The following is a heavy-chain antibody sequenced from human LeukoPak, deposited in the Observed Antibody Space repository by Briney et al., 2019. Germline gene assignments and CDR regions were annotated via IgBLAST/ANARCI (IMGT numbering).Heavy chain of an antibody. CDR3: ARETGIVVVTATPDYFDY. Sequence: GGSLRLSCAASGFTFSSYWMSWVRQAPGKGLEWVANIKQDGSEKYYVDSVKGRFTISRDNAKNSLYLQMNSLRAEDTAVYYCARETGIVVVTATPDYFDYWGQGTLVTVSS. CDR1: GFTFSSYW. CDR2: IKQDGSEK. J-gene: IGHJ4*02. V-gene: IGHV3-7*01. D-gene: IGHD2-21*02.